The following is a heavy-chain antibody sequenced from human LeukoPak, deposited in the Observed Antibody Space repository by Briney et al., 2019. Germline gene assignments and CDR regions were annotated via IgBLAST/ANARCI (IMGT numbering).Heavy chain of an antibody. J-gene: IGHJ4*02. CDR2: IYSGDNT. D-gene: IGHD1-26*01. CDR1: GFTLSSNY. CDR3: ARDKSGSYSLVGDY. Sequence: GGSLRLFCAASGFTLSSNYMSWVGQAPGKGLEWVSIIYSGDNTYHADSVKGRFTIYRDNCKNTLYLQMNSPRAEDTAVYYCARDKSGSYSLVGDYWGQGTLVTVSS. V-gene: IGHV3-66*02.